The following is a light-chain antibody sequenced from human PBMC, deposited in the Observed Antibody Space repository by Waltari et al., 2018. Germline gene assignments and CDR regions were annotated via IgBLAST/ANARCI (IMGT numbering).Light chain of an antibody. CDR3: QHHFRLPAT. V-gene: IGKV3-20*01. CDR2: ASS. J-gene: IGKJ1*01. Sequence: IVLTPSPGTLSLSPGGSATLSCRASQSIGHYLAWYQQKPGQAPRLLIYASSTRAAGIPDRFSGSGSGADFSLTITRLEPDDFAVYYCQHHFRLPATFGQGTKV. CDR1: QSIGHY.